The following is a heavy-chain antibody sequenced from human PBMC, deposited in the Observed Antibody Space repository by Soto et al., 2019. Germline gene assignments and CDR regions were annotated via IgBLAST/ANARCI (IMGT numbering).Heavy chain of an antibody. CDR2: IIPIFGTA. J-gene: IGHJ6*02. Sequence: ASVKVSCKASGGTFSGYAISWVRQAPGQGLEWMGGIIPIFGTASYAQKFQGRVTMARDTSTSTVYMELSSLRSEDTAVYYCARGLPRGYSYGYHYYYGMDVWGQGTTVTVSS. D-gene: IGHD5-18*01. V-gene: IGHV1-69*05. CDR1: GGTFSGYA. CDR3: ARGLPRGYSYGYHYYYGMDV.